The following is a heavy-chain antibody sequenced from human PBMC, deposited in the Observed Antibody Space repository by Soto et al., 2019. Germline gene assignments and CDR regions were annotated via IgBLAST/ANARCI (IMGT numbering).Heavy chain of an antibody. CDR3: ARSGYSYGPNPLLY. J-gene: IGHJ4*02. V-gene: IGHV4-31*03. D-gene: IGHD5-18*01. CDR1: GGSISSGGYY. CDR2: IYYSGST. Sequence: PSETLSLTCTVSGGSISSGGYYWSCIRQQPGKGLEWIGYIYYSGSTYYNPSLKSRVTISVDTSKNQFSLKLSSVTAADTAVYYCARSGYSYGPNPLLYWGQGTLVTV.